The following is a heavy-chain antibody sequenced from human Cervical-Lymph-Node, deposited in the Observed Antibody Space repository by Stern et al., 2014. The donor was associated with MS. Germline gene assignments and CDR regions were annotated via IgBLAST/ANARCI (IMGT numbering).Heavy chain of an antibody. CDR1: GYTFSTYH. CDR3: TRDSGNTGWYYFDY. Sequence: QVQLGQSGAEVKKPGASVKVSCKASGYTFSTYHMHWVRQAPGQGLEWLGTINPSGGGTNYAQKFQGRVTMTRDTSTSTVYMELSSLRSGDTALYYCTRDSGNTGWYYFDYWGQGTLVTVSS. D-gene: IGHD6-19*01. CDR2: INPSGGGT. J-gene: IGHJ4*02. V-gene: IGHV1-46*01.